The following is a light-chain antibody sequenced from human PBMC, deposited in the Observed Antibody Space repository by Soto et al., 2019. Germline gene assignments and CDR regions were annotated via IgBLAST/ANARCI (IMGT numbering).Light chain of an antibody. CDR3: SSYAGSNSHVV. J-gene: IGLJ2*01. CDR1: SSDVGGYNY. CDR2: EVS. V-gene: IGLV2-8*01. Sequence: QSALTQPPSASGSPGQSVTISCTGTSSDVGGYNYVSWYQQHPGKPPKLMIYEVSKRPSGVPDRFSGSKSGNTASLTVSGLQAEDEADYYCSSYAGSNSHVVFGGGTKLTVL.